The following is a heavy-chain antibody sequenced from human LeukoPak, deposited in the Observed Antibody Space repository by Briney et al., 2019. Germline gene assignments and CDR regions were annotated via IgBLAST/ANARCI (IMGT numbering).Heavy chain of an antibody. V-gene: IGHV4-59*01. D-gene: IGHD6-19*01. J-gene: IGHJ6*02. CDR2: IYYSGST. Sequence: PSETLSLTCTVSGGSISSYYWSWIRQPPGKGLEWIGYIYYSGSTNYNPSLKSRVTISVDTSKNQFSLKLSSVTAADTAVYYCARVTEDSSGWYGWRRPYYYYGMDVWGQGTTVTVSS. CDR1: GGSISSYY. CDR3: ARVTEDSSGWYGWRRPYYYYGMDV.